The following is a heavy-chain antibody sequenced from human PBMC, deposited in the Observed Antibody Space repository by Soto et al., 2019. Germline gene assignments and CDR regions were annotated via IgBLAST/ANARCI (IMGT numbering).Heavy chain of an antibody. CDR2: IYPGDSDT. Sequence: GESLKISCKGSGYSFTSYWIGWVRQMPGKGLEWMGIIYPGDSDTRYSPSFQGQVTISADKSISTAYLQWSSLKASDTAMYYCARHGGGYCRSTRCYSWWRVPSWFDTWGQGTLVTVSS. CDR1: GYSFTSYW. D-gene: IGHD2-2*01. CDR3: ARHGGGYCRSTRCYSWWRVPSWFDT. V-gene: IGHV5-51*01. J-gene: IGHJ5*02.